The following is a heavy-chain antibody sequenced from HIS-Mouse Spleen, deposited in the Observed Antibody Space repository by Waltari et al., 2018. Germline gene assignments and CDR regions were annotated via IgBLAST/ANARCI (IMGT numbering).Heavy chain of an antibody. CDR3: AREIPYSSSWYDWYFDL. J-gene: IGHJ2*01. CDR2: IYYSGST. CDR1: GRSISSNSYY. D-gene: IGHD6-13*01. Sequence: QLQLQESGPGLVKPSETLSPTCTVSGRSISSNSYYWGRIRQPPGKGLEWIGSIYYSGSTYYNPSLKSRVTISVDTSKNQFSLKLSSVTAADTAVYYCAREIPYSSSWYDWYFDLWGRGTLVTVSS. V-gene: IGHV4-39*07.